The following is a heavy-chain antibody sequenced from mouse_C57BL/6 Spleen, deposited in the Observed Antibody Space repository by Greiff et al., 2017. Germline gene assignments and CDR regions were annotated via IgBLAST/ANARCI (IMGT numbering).Heavy chain of an antibody. D-gene: IGHD1-1*02. CDR2: IDPANGNT. V-gene: IGHV14-3*01. J-gene: IGHJ4*01. Sequence: EVQLVESVAELVRPGASVKLSCTASGFNIKNTYMHWVKQRPEQGLEWIGRIDPANGNTKYAPKFQGKATITADTSSNTAYLQLSSLTSEDTAIYYCARCELWGGDAMDYWGQGTSVTVSS. CDR3: ARCELWGGDAMDY. CDR1: GFNIKNTY.